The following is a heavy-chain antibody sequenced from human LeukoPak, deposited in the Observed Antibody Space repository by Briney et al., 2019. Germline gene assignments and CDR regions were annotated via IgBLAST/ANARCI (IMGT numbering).Heavy chain of an antibody. CDR1: GGSISSGGYY. V-gene: IGHV4-31*03. D-gene: IGHD2-2*01. CDR3: ARGLNNGYQLLSG. CDR2: IYYSGST. J-gene: IGHJ4*02. Sequence: PSETLSLTCTVSGGSISSGGYYWSWIRQHPGKGLEWIGYIYYSGSTYYNPSLKSRVTISVDTSKNQFSLKLSSVTAADTAVYYCARGLNNGYQLLSGWGQGTLVTVSS.